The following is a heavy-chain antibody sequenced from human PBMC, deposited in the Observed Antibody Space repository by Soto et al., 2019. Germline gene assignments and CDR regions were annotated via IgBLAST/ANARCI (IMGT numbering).Heavy chain of an antibody. J-gene: IGHJ3*02. V-gene: IGHV3-23*01. CDR1: GFTFSNYA. D-gene: IGHD3-22*01. Sequence: PGGSLRLSCAASGFTFSNYAMNWVRQAPWKGLEWVSAISVSGVSTYYADSVKGRFTISRDNSKNTLYLQMNSLRAEDTAVYYCVVWSSGSNSDGAFEICGQGTMVTVSS. CDR3: VVWSSGSNSDGAFEI. CDR2: ISVSGVST.